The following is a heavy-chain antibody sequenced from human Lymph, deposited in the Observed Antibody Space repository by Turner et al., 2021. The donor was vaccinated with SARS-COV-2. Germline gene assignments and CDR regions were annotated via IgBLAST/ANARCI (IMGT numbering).Heavy chain of an antibody. V-gene: IGHV1-2*02. CDR2: INPDSGGT. CDR3: ARGGLYYYDSSAYYGDAFDF. Sequence: QVLLVQSGSEVKEPCASVKVSCPASGYTFTGYYMHWVRQAPGQGLEWRGWINPDSGGTNYAQNFQDRVTMTRDTSISTAYMELSRLRSDDTAVYYCARGGLYYYDSSAYYGDAFDFWGQGTMVTVSS. CDR1: GYTFTGYY. J-gene: IGHJ3*01. D-gene: IGHD3-22*01.